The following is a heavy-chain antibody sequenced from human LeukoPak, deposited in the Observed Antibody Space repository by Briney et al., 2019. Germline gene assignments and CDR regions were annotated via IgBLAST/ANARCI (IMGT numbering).Heavy chain of an antibody. D-gene: IGHD5-18*01. V-gene: IGHV3-21*01. J-gene: IGHJ4*02. Sequence: GGALRLSCEASGFTFSTFGMNWVRQAPGKGLGWVSSISSTSKYIHYADSVKGRFTISRDNAKSSLYLQMNSLRDDDTAVYFCARDRAWIQLMPDYWGQGTLVAVSS. CDR1: GFTFSTFG. CDR3: ARDRAWIQLMPDY. CDR2: ISSTSKYI.